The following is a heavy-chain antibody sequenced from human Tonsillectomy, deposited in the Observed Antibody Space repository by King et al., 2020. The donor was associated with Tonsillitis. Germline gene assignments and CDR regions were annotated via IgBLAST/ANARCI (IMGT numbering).Heavy chain of an antibody. CDR3: TRDLVGYDAFDV. V-gene: IGHV1-2*06. CDR1: GYTFTDYY. Sequence: VQLVESGPEVKKPGASLKVSCKASGYTFTDYYIHWVRQAPGQGLEWMGRINPDGGTSTIAQKFQGRVTMTTDTAITTAYMELTGLRSDDTAIFYCTRDLVGYDAFDVWGQGTMVTVSS. J-gene: IGHJ3*01. CDR2: INPDGGTS. D-gene: IGHD6-25*01.